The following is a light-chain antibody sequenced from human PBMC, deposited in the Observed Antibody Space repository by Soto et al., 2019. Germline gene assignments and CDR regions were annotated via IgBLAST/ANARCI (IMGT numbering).Light chain of an antibody. J-gene: IGKJ3*01. CDR3: QQYGDWPPIT. CDR1: QDVSTS. CDR2: GAS. Sequence: ETVMTQSPAALSVSPGERVTLSCRASQDVSTSLAWYQQKPGQGPRLLIYGASTRATGVPPRFSGSGSGTQFTLTISSLQSEALAIYYCQQYGDWPPITFGTGTRVHFK. V-gene: IGKV3-15*01.